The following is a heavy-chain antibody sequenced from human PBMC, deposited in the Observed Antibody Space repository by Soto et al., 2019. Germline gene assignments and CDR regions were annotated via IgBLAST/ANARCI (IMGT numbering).Heavy chain of an antibody. Sequence: TPSLTCTVSGGSISSGDFYWSWVRQPPGKGLEWIGYIYYSGSTYYNPSLKSRVTISVDTSKNQFSLKLSSVTAADTAVYYCARGSDSSGYYDYWGQGTLVTVSS. D-gene: IGHD3-22*01. CDR2: IYYSGST. CDR3: ARGSDSSGYYDY. V-gene: IGHV4-30-4*01. CDR1: GGSISSGDFY. J-gene: IGHJ4*02.